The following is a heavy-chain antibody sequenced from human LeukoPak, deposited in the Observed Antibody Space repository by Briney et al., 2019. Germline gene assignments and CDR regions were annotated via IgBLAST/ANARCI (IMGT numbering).Heavy chain of an antibody. CDR1: GYTFTGYY. V-gene: IGHV1-2*02. CDR2: INPNSGGT. D-gene: IGHD3-9*01. CDR3: AREDAPRTGYYKNSHFDY. Sequence: ASVKVSCKASGYTFTGYYMHWVRQAPGQGLEWMGWINPNSGGTNYAQKFQGRVTMTRDTSISTAYMQLSRLRYDTTAVYYCAREDAPRTGYYKNSHFDYRGQGTLVTVSS. J-gene: IGHJ4*02.